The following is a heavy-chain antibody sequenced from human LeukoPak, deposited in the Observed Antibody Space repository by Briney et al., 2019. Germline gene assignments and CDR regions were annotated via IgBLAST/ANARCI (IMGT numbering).Heavy chain of an antibody. Sequence: SGGSLRLSCAASGFTGYGMSWVRQAPGKGLEWVANIKQDGSEKYYVDSVKGRFTISRDNAKSSLYLQMNSLRAEDTAVYYCARDHYYYYYMDVWGKGTTVTVSS. J-gene: IGHJ6*03. CDR2: IKQDGSEK. V-gene: IGHV3-7*01. CDR1: GFTGYG. CDR3: ARDHYYYYYMDV.